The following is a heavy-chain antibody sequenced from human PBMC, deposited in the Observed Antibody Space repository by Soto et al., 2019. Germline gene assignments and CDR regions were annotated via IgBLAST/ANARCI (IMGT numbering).Heavy chain of an antibody. CDR1: GFMFNNYA. J-gene: IGHJ4*02. CDR2: ISDSGENT. D-gene: IGHD3-16*01. CDR3: AKGDWQGDPLYYFDY. V-gene: IGHV3-23*01. Sequence: EVQLLESGRGLVQPGGSLRLSCAASGFMFNNYAMSWVRQAPGKGLEWVSGISDSGENTFYADSVKGRFTISRDNSKNKLYLQMNSLRAEDTAVYYCAKGDWQGDPLYYFDYWGQGTLVTVSS.